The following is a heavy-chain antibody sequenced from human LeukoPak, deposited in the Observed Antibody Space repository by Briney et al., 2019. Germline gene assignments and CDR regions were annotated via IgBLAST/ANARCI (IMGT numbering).Heavy chain of an antibody. Sequence: PSETLSLTCTLSRGSLNYYYWSWIRQPPGKGLEWIGYIYYTGSTNYNPSLKSRVTISIDTSKNRFSLKLTSVTAADTAVYYCARRSSSFVDYWGQGTLVTVSS. CDR2: IYYTGST. CDR3: ARRSSSFVDY. CDR1: RGSLNYYY. D-gene: IGHD6-13*01. J-gene: IGHJ4*02. V-gene: IGHV4-59*01.